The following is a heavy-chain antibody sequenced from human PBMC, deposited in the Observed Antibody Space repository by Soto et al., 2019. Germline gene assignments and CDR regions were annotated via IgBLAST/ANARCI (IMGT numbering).Heavy chain of an antibody. V-gene: IGHV1-3*01. D-gene: IGHD2-2*01. Sequence: ASVKVSCKASGYTFTSYAMHWVRQAPGQRLEWMGRINAGNGNTKYSQKFQGRVTITRDTSASTAYMELGSLRSEDTAVYYCAREGYCSSTSCYGFDPWGQGTLVTVSS. CDR2: INAGNGNT. CDR1: GYTFTSYA. CDR3: AREGYCSSTSCYGFDP. J-gene: IGHJ5*02.